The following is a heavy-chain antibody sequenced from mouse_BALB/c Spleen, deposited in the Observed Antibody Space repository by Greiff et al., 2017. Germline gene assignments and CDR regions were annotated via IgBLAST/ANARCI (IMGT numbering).Heavy chain of an antibody. D-gene: IGHD2-1*01. Sequence: QVQLQQSGAELMKPGASVKISCKATGYTFSSYWIEWVKQRPGHGLEWIGEILPGSGSTNYNEKFKGKATFTADTSSNTAYMQLSSLTSEDSAVYYCARRGYGNWFAYWGQGTLVTVSA. J-gene: IGHJ3*01. CDR1: GYTFSSYW. CDR3: ARRGYGNWFAY. CDR2: ILPGSGST. V-gene: IGHV1-9*01.